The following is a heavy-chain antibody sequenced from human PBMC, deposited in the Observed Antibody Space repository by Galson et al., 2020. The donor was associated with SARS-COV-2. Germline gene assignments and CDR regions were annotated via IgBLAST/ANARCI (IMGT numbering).Heavy chain of an antibody. CDR2: IKSKTDGGTT. Sequence: GGSLRLSCAASGFTFRNARMSWVRQAPGKGLEWVGRIKSKTDGGTTDNAAPVKGRFTISRDDSKNMLFLQMNGLKTEDTAVYYCTIDYFGLLGWFGELLCWGQGTLVTVSS. D-gene: IGHD3-10*01. CDR3: TIDYFGLLGWFGELLC. CDR1: GFTFRNAR. V-gene: IGHV3-15*01. J-gene: IGHJ4*02.